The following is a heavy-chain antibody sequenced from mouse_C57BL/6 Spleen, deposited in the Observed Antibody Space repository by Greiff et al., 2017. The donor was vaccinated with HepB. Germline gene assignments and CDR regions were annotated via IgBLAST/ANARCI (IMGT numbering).Heavy chain of an antibody. V-gene: IGHV1-15*01. Sequence: VKLQESGAELVKPGASVTLSCTASGYTFTDYDMHWVKQTPGQGLEWIGCIDPEAGGTTYNQKFKGKAIMTADKSSSTAYMQLRSLTSEDSAVYYCASHGSCYGYLDYWGQGTSVTVSS. D-gene: IGHD1-1*01. CDR3: ASHGSCYGYLDY. CDR2: IDPEAGGT. CDR1: GYTFTDYD. J-gene: IGHJ4*01.